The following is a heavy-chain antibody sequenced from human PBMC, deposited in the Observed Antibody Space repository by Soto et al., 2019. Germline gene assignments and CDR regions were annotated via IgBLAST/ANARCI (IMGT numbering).Heavy chain of an antibody. CDR2: ISVSGGST. CDR1: GFTFSNYA. Sequence: PGGSLRLSCAASGFTFSNYAMNWVRQAPGKGLEWVSGISVSGGSTYYVDSVKGRFTISRDNSKRTVYLQMKSLRAEDTAVYYCARDHHRYSGYDYVDYWGQGTLVTVSS. J-gene: IGHJ4*02. D-gene: IGHD5-12*01. CDR3: ARDHHRYSGYDYVDY. V-gene: IGHV3-23*01.